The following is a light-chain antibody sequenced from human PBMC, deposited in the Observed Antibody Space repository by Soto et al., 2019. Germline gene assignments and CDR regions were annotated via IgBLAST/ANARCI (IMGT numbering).Light chain of an antibody. CDR3: SSHSSRSTLVV. Sequence: QSALTQPASMSGSPGQSITISCTGTSSDVGGYNYVSWYRQHPGKAPKLMIYDVNNRPSGVSNRFSGSKSGNTASLTISGLQAEYEADYYCSSHSSRSTLVVFGGGTKLTVL. CDR1: SSDVGGYNY. V-gene: IGLV2-14*03. CDR2: DVN. J-gene: IGLJ2*01.